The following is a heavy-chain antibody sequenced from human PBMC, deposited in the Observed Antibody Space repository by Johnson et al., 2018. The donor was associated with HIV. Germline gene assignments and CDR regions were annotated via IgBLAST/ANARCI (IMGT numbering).Heavy chain of an antibody. CDR3: AKDSRDGSGTKGAFDI. J-gene: IGHJ3*02. Sequence: VQLVESGGGLVQPGRSLRLSCAASGFTFDDYAMHWVRQAPGKGLEWVSGISWNSGSIGYADSVKGRFTISRDNAKNSLYLQMNSLRAEDTALYYCAKDSRDGSGTKGAFDIWGHGTMVTVSS. CDR1: GFTFDDYA. CDR2: ISWNSGSI. D-gene: IGHD3-10*01. V-gene: IGHV3-9*01.